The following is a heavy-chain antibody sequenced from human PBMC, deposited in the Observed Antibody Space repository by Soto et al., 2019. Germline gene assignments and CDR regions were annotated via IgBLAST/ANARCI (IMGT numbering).Heavy chain of an antibody. CDR2: ISSSSSYT. CDR3: ARDHHRYSGYDYVDY. V-gene: IGHV3-11*05. CDR1: GFTFRDHY. J-gene: IGHJ4*02. Sequence: PWVSLRLSYVASGFTFRDHYVSRIRQAPGKGLEWVSYISSSSSYTNYADSVKGRFTISRDNAKNSLYLQMNSLRAEDTAVYYCARDHHRYSGYDYVDYWGQGTLVTVSS. D-gene: IGHD5-12*01.